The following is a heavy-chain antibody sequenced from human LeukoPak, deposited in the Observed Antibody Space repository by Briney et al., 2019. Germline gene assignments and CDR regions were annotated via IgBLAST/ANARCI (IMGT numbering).Heavy chain of an antibody. D-gene: IGHD6-25*01. CDR1: GFTFSSYA. CDR2: ISYDGSNK. V-gene: IGHV3-30*04. Sequence: GGSLRLSCAASGFTFSSYAMHWVRQAPGKGLEWVAVISYDGSNKYYADSVKGRFTISRDNSKNTLYLQMNSLRAGDTAVYYCARGGYGEFGFYFDYWGQGTLVTVSS. J-gene: IGHJ4*02. CDR3: ARGGYGEFGFYFDY.